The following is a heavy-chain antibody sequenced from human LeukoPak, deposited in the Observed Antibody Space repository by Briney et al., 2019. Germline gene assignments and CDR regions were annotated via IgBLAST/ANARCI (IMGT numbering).Heavy chain of an antibody. D-gene: IGHD2-2*01. CDR3: ARVWYQLLAGWFDP. V-gene: IGHV4-30-4*08. Sequence: PSETLSLTCTVSGGSISSGDYYWSWIRQPPGKGLEWIGYIYSSGSTYYNPSLKSRVTISVDTSKNQFSLKLSSVTAADTAVYYCARVWYQLLAGWFDPWGQGTLVTVSS. CDR1: GGSISSGDYY. J-gene: IGHJ5*02. CDR2: IYSSGST.